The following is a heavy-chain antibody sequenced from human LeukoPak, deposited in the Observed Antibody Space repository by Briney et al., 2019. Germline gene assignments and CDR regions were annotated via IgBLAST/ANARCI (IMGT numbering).Heavy chain of an antibody. V-gene: IGHV3-11*06. J-gene: IGHJ6*02. D-gene: IGHD6-19*01. CDR2: ISSSSSYI. Sequence: GGSLRLSCAASGFTFSDYYMSWIRQAPGKGLEWVSYISSSSSYIYYADSVKGRFTISRDNAKNSLYLQMNSLRAEDTAVYYCARDYRVYSSGWYGMDVWGQGTTVTVSS. CDR3: ARDYRVYSSGWYGMDV. CDR1: GFTFSDYY.